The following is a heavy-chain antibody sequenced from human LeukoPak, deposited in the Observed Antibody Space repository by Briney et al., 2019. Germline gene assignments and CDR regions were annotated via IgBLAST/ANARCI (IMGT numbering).Heavy chain of an antibody. CDR2: IRYDGSNK. CDR1: GFTFSSYG. Sequence: GGSLRLSCAASGFTFSSYGMHWVRQAPGKGLEWVAFIRYDGSNKYYADSVKGRFTISRDNSKNTLYLQMNSLRAEDTAVYYCAKDEVTIFGVATGYFQHWGQGTLVTVSS. J-gene: IGHJ1*01. V-gene: IGHV3-30*02. CDR3: AKDEVTIFGVATGYFQH. D-gene: IGHD3-3*01.